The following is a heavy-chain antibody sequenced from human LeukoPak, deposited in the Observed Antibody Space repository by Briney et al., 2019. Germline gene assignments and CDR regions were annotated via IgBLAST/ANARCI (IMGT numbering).Heavy chain of an antibody. V-gene: IGHV4-39*07. CDR3: ARVEEGYGAGRRENYYYYYMDV. Sequence: SETLSLTCTVSGGSISSSSYYWGWIRQPPGKGLEWIGSIYYSGTTYYNPSLKSRVTISVDTSRNQFSLKLSSVTAADTAVYYCARVEEGYGAGRRENYYYYYMDVWGKGTTVTISS. J-gene: IGHJ6*03. CDR2: IYYSGTT. D-gene: IGHD3-10*01. CDR1: GGSISSSSYY.